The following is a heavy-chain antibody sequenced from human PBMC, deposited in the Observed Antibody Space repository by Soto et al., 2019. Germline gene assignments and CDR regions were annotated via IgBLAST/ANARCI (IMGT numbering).Heavy chain of an antibody. J-gene: IGHJ4*02. CDR2: IYYSGST. CDR1: GGSISSFYYY. V-gene: IGHV4-30-4*02. CDR3: ARAVTYYDFWSGPSFFDY. Sequence: SDTLSLTCTVYGGSISSFYYYWSWIRQPPGKGLEWIGYIYYSGSTYYNPSLKSRVTISVDTSKNQFSLKLSSVTAADTAVYYCARAVTYYDFWSGPSFFDYWGQGTLVTVSS. D-gene: IGHD3-3*01.